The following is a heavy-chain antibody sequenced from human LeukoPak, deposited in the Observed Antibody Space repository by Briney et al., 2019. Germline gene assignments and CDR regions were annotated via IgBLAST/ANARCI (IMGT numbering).Heavy chain of an antibody. D-gene: IGHD4-17*01. CDR1: GDSFSSHY. CDR2: ISYIGST. Sequence: SETLCLTCAVSGDSFSSHYWTWIRQPPGKGLEWIGDISYIGSTNYNPSLKSRVTISIDTSKNQFSLELSSVTPADTTVYFCARNLVTMTKGFDMWGQGTMLSVSS. J-gene: IGHJ3*02. CDR3: ARNLVTMTKGFDM. V-gene: IGHV4-59*11.